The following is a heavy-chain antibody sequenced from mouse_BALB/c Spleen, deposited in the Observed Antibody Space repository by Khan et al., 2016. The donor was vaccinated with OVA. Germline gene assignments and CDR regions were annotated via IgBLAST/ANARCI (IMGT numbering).Heavy chain of an antibody. CDR1: GYIFTNYW. V-gene: IGHV1-76*01. D-gene: IGHD3-2*02. CDR3: AREEALYYFDY. CDR2: IYPGTDNT. J-gene: IGHJ2*01. Sequence: VQLQQSGAELVRPGASVKLSCKTSGYIFTNYWIHWVKQRSGQGLEWIARIYPGTDNTYYNEKLKDRATLTADKSSSTAYLQLSSLKSEDSAVYFCAREEALYYFDYWGQGTTLTVSS.